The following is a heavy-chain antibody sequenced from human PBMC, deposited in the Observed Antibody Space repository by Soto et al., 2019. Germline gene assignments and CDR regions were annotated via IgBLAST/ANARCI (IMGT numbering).Heavy chain of an antibody. CDR2: INAGNGNT. D-gene: IGHD5-12*01. CDR1: GYTFTSYA. CDR3: VKDSPIGSVFSGHDDIDS. V-gene: IGHV1-3*01. J-gene: IGHJ4*02. Sequence: ASVKVSCKASGYTFTSYAMHWVRQAPGQRLEWMGWINAGNGNTKYSQKFQGRVTITTDTSTSTAYMELSSLRSEDTAMYYCVKDSPIGSVFSGHDDIDSWGQGTPVTVSS.